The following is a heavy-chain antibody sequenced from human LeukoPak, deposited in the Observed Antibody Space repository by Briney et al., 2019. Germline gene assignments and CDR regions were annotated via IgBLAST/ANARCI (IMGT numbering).Heavy chain of an antibody. V-gene: IGHV4-59*01. D-gene: IGHD5-12*01. J-gene: IGHJ4*02. CDR1: GGSISSYY. CDR2: IYYSGAT. CDR3: AREITLTGYKYGLGFNY. Sequence: KPSETLSLTCTVSGGSISSYYWSWIRQSPGMGLEWIGSIYYSGATDYNPSLKSRVTISADTSNNQFSLRLGSVTAADTAVYYCAREITLTGYKYGLGFNYWGQGTLVTVSS.